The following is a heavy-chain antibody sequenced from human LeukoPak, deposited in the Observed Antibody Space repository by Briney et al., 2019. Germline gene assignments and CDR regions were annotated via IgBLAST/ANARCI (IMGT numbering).Heavy chain of an antibody. D-gene: IGHD3-3*01. CDR3: ARSSEFLEWLPSRYFDY. J-gene: IGHJ4*02. CDR2: IYYSGST. CDR1: GGSISSGSYY. V-gene: IGHV4-39*07. Sequence: SETLSLTCTVSGGSISSGSYYWSWIRQPAGKGLEWIGSIYYSGSTYYNPSLKSRVTISVDTSKNQFSLKLSSVTAADTAVYYCARSSEFLEWLPSRYFDYWGQGTLVTVSS.